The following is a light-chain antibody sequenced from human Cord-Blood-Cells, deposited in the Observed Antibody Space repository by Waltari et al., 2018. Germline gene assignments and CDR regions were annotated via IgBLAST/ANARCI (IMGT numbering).Light chain of an antibody. CDR3: SSYAGSNNV. CDR2: EVS. J-gene: IGLJ1*01. V-gene: IGLV2-8*01. CDR1: SSDVGGSNY. Sequence: QSALTQPPSASGSPGQSLTISCTGTSSDVGGSNYVSWYQQHPGKAPKLMIYEVSKRPSGVPDRFSGSKSGNTASLTVSGLQAEDEADYYCSSYAGSNNVFGTGTKVTVL.